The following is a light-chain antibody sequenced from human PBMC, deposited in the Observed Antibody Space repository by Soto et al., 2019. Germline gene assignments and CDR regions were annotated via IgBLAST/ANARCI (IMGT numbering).Light chain of an antibody. Sequence: EIVVTQSPGALSLSPGERATLSCRASQSVSSSYLAWYQQKPGQAPTLLIYGASTRATGIPDRFSGSGSGTDLTLTISRLEPEDFAVYSCQQYGSSHLYTFGQGTK. CDR1: QSVSSSY. CDR3: QQYGSSHLYT. CDR2: GAS. V-gene: IGKV3-20*01. J-gene: IGKJ2*01.